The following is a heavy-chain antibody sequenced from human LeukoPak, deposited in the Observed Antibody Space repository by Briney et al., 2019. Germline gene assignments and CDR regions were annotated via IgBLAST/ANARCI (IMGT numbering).Heavy chain of an antibody. J-gene: IGHJ6*02. CDR2: INSSGSTT. Sequence: PGGSLRLSCAASGFTFSSYWMHWVRQAPGKGLVWVSRINSSGSTTGYADSVKGRFTVSRDNAKNTLYLQMNSLRAEDTAVYNCARGYCSGGSCYSVGYYGMDVWGQGTRSPSP. V-gene: IGHV3-74*01. CDR1: GFTFSSYW. D-gene: IGHD2-15*01. CDR3: ARGYCSGGSCYSVGYYGMDV.